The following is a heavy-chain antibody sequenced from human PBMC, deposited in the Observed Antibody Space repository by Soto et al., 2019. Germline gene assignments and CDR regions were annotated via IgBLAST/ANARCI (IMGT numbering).Heavy chain of an antibody. Sequence: ASVKVSCKASGGTFSSYAITWVRQAPGQGLEWMGGIIPIFDTANYAQIFQGRVTISADESTSTAYMELSSLRSEDTAVYFCARGVYASSSTYYYGLDVWGQGTTVTVSS. CDR2: IIPIFDTA. V-gene: IGHV1-69*13. J-gene: IGHJ6*02. CDR3: ARGVYASSSTYYYGLDV. D-gene: IGHD6-6*01. CDR1: GGTFSSYA.